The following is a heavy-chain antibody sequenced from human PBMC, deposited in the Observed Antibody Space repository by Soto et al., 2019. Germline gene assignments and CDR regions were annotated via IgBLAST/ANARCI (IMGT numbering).Heavy chain of an antibody. CDR1: GFTFSSYG. CDR2: ISYDGSNK. J-gene: IGHJ6*02. CDR3: AKDASRLAYCGGDCYGYYYGMDV. Sequence: QVQLVESGGGVVQPGRSLRLSCAASGFTFSSYGMHWVRQAPGKGLEWVAVISYDGSNKYYADSVKGRFSISRDNSKNTLDLQVNSLRAEDTAVYYCAKDASRLAYCGGDCYGYYYGMDVWGQGTTVTVSS. D-gene: IGHD2-21*02. V-gene: IGHV3-30*18.